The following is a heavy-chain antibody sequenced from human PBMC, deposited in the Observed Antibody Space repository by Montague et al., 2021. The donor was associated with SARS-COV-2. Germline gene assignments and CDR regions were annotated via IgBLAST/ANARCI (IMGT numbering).Heavy chain of an antibody. Sequence: SLRLSCAASGFTFSLYEMNWVRQAPGKGLGWASFISSSGSAIYSADSVKGRFTISRDNAKNSLYLQMNSLRAEDTAVYYCARDRRTVGATMDYYYFYGMDVWGQGTTVTVSS. J-gene: IGHJ6*02. D-gene: IGHD1-26*01. CDR3: ARDRRTVGATMDYYYFYGMDV. V-gene: IGHV3-48*03. CDR2: ISSSGSAI. CDR1: GFTFSLYE.